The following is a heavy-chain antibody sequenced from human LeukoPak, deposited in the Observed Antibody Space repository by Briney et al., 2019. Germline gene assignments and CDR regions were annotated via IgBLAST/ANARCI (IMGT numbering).Heavy chain of an antibody. CDR3: AKPMTTVTTSFDY. CDR1: GFTFSSYG. CDR2: TRYDGSNK. V-gene: IGHV3-30*02. Sequence: RPGGSLRLSCAASGFTFSSYGMHWVRQAPGKGLEWVAFTRYDGSNKYYADSVKGRFTISRDNSKNTLYLQMNSLRAEDTAVYYCAKPMTTVTTSFDYWGQGTLVTVSS. J-gene: IGHJ4*02. D-gene: IGHD4-17*01.